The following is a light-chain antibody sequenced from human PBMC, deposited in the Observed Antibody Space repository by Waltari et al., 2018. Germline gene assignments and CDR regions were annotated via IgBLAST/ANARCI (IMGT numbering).Light chain of an antibody. Sequence: HSALTQPASVSVSPGQSITISCPGNSSDIGVDNYVSWYQQYPGKAPKVISYDVTNPPYGVSNGFSGSKSGNTAALTISGLQAEDEADDYCSSYSTISSPVQFGGGTTLTVL. J-gene: IGLJ2*01. CDR1: SSDIGVDNY. CDR3: SSYSTISSPVQ. CDR2: DVT. V-gene: IGLV2-14*01.